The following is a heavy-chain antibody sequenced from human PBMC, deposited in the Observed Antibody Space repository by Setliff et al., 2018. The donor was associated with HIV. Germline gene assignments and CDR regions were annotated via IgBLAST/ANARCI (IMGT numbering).Heavy chain of an antibody. CDR3: GAGGYQNADNYVPLDL. Sequence: ASVKVSCKASGYAFTNYGISWVRQAPGQGLEWMGWISAYNGNTNYAQKLQDRVTMTTDTSTSTAYMELRSLRSDDTAVYYCGAGGYQNADNYVPLDLWGQGTLVTVSS. CDR1: GYAFTNYG. D-gene: IGHD3-22*01. CDR2: ISAYNGNT. V-gene: IGHV1-18*01. J-gene: IGHJ5*02.